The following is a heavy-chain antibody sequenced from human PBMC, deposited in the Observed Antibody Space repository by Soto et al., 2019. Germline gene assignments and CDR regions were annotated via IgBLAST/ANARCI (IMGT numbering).Heavy chain of an antibody. CDR1: GGTFSNYA. J-gene: IGHJ4*02. V-gene: IGHV1-69*13. Sequence: GASVKVSCKASGGTFSNYAISWVRQAPGQGLEWMGGIIPIFGTANYAQNFQGGVTITADGSTGTAYMELSSLKSEDTAVYYCARGAEYSSSSAFDYWGQGTLVTVSS. D-gene: IGHD6-6*01. CDR3: ARGAEYSSSSAFDY. CDR2: IIPIFGTA.